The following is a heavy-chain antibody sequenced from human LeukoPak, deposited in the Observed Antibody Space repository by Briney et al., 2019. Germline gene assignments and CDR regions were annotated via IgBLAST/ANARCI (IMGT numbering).Heavy chain of an antibody. Sequence: PGGSLRLSCAASGFTFSDYYMSWIRQDPGKGLEFVSYISSSGSTIYYADSVKGRFTISRDNAKNSLYLQMNSLRAEDTAVYYCARDPLYYDSSGYSYWGQGTLLTVSS. D-gene: IGHD3-22*01. CDR2: ISSSGSTI. CDR1: GFTFSDYY. V-gene: IGHV3-11*01. J-gene: IGHJ4*02. CDR3: ARDPLYYDSSGYSY.